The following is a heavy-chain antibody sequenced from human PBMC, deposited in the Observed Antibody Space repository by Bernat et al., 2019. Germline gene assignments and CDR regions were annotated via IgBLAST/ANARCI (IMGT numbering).Heavy chain of an antibody. J-gene: IGHJ4*02. CDR1: GFTVSINY. Sequence: ELQLVETGGGLIQPGGSLRLSCSASGFTVSINYMSWVRQAPGKGLEWVSVIYSGGSTYYADSVKCRFTISRHNSKNTLYLQMNSLRAEDTAVYYCARDGIESSWSCPFYYWGQGTLVTVSS. CDR3: ARDGIESSWSCPFYY. D-gene: IGHD6-13*01. V-gene: IGHV3-53*02. CDR2: IYSGGST.